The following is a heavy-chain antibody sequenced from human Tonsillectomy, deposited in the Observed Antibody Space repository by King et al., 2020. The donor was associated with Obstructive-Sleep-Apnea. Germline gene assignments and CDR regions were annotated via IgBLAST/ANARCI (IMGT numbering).Heavy chain of an antibody. V-gene: IGHV4-4*02. CDR2: IHHSGST. CDR1: GGSISSTNW. D-gene: IGHD5-24*01. Sequence: VQLQESGPGLVKPSGTLSLTCAVSGGSISSTNWWSWVRQSPGKGLRWIGEIHHSGSTNYNPSLKSRVTISVEKSKNQFSLKLNSVTAADTAVYYCARVTWRPYYYGMDVWGQGTTVTVSS. J-gene: IGHJ6*02. CDR3: ARVTWRPYYYGMDV.